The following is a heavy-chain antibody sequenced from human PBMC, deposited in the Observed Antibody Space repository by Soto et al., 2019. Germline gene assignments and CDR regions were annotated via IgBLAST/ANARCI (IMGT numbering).Heavy chain of an antibody. CDR3: ARERYESSGPPVY. CDR2: ISPHNGNT. CDR1: GYTFTNHG. V-gene: IGHV1-18*04. D-gene: IGHD3-22*01. J-gene: IGHJ4*02. Sequence: ASVKVSCKASGYTFTNHGLSWERQAPGQGPEWMGWISPHNGNTNYAQRFQGRVTMTTDTSTTTAYMELRSLRSDDTAVYFCARERYESSGPPVYWGQGTLVTVSS.